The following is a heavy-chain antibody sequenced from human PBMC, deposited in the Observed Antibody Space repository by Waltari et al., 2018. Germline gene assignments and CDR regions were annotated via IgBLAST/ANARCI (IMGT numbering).Heavy chain of an antibody. CDR3: ARVRRDCYYDFWSGPNGGPDAFDI. CDR2: IYYSGRT. D-gene: IGHD3-3*01. V-gene: IGHV4-30-4*08. J-gene: IGHJ3*02. Sequence: QVQLQESGPGLVKPSQTLSLTCTVSGGSISSGDYYWSWIRQPPGKGLEWIGYIYYSGRTSSNPSLKSRVTIPVEASKNQFALTLSSVTAADTAVYYCARVRRDCYYDFWSGPNGGPDAFDIWGQGTMVTVSS. CDR1: GGSISSGDYY.